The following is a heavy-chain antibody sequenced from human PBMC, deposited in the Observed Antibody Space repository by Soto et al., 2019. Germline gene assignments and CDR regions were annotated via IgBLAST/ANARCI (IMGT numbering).Heavy chain of an antibody. V-gene: IGHV3-30*18. Sequence: QVQLVESGGGVVQPGRSLRLSCAASGFTFSTYGMHWVRQAPGKGLEWVAVISYDGSNKFYADSVKGRFSISRDNSKNTLDLQMNSLRAEDTAVYYCAKDEGRPRPFDYWGQGILVTVSS. CDR3: AKDEGRPRPFDY. CDR1: GFTFSTYG. J-gene: IGHJ4*02. CDR2: ISYDGSNK.